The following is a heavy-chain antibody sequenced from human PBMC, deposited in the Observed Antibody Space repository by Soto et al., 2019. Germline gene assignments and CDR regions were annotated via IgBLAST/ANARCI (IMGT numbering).Heavy chain of an antibody. J-gene: IGHJ4*02. CDR3: AKAIVGSSWPFDY. D-gene: IGHD6-13*01. V-gene: IGHV3-43*01. Sequence: GGSLRLSCAASGFTFDDYTMHWVRQAPGKGLEWVSLISRDGGSTYDADSVNGRFTISRDNSKNSLYLQMNSLRTEDSALYYCAKAIVGSSWPFDYWGQGTLVTVSS. CDR2: ISRDGGST. CDR1: GFTFDDYT.